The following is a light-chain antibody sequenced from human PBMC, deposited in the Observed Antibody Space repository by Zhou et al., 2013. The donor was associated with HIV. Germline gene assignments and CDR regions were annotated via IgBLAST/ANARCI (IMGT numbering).Light chain of an antibody. CDR2: KGS. CDR1: QTISNS. CDR3: QQSNSFPRT. V-gene: IGKV1-5*03. J-gene: IGKJ1*01. Sequence: DIQMTQSPSTLSASVGDTVTITCRASQTISNSLAWYQQKPGKAPKLLIYKGSTLESGVPSRFSGAGSGTDFTLTISSLQPEDFATYYCQQSNSFPRTFGQGTKVEIK.